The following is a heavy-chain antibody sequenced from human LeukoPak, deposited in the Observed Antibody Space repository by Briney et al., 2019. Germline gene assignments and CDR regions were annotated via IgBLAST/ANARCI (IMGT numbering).Heavy chain of an antibody. CDR3: ARLRGNTMIDY. CDR2: IYSGGST. J-gene: IGHJ4*02. CDR1: GFTVSSNY. Sequence: GGSLRLSCAASGFTVSSNYMSWVRQAPGKGLEWVSVIYSGGSTYNADSVKGRFTLSRDNSKNTLYLQMNSLRAEHTAVYYWARLRGNTMIDYWGQGTLVTVSS. D-gene: IGHD3-22*01. V-gene: IGHV3-53*01.